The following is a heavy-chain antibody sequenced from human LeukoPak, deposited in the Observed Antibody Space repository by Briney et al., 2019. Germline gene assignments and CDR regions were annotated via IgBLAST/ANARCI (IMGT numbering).Heavy chain of an antibody. V-gene: IGHV3-15*01. Sequence: GGSLRLSCAASGFTFSNAWMSWVRQAPGTGLEWVGRIKSKTDGGTTDYAAPVKGRFTISRDDSKNTLYLQMNSLKTEDTAVYYCTVVVVPAAMGSYYYCMDVWGKGTTVTVSS. J-gene: IGHJ6*03. D-gene: IGHD2-2*01. CDR1: GFTFSNAW. CDR2: IKSKTDGGTT. CDR3: TVVVVPAAMGSYYYCMDV.